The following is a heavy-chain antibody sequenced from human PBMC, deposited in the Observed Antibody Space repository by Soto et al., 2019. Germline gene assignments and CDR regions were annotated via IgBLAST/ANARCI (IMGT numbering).Heavy chain of an antibody. CDR2: IDLSDSYT. CDR1: GYNFIKNC. CDR3: ARQSRFYYGMDV. V-gene: IGHV5-10-1*01. Sequence: PVESLKIYCQVLGYNFIKNCIIWVLQMPGKGLEWMGRIDLSDSYTNYSPSFQGHVTISADRSISTAYVQWSSLKASDTAMYYCARQSRFYYGMDVWGQGTTVTVSS. J-gene: IGHJ6*01.